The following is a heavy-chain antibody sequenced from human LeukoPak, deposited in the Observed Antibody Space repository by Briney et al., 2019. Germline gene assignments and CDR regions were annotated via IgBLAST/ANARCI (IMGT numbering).Heavy chain of an antibody. V-gene: IGHV3-21*06. CDR2: ISSSGSYI. Sequence: PGGSLRLSCAASGFTFSTYDMNWVRQAPGKRLEWVSSISSSGSYIYYADSLKGRFAISRDNAKNSLYLQMNNLRAEDTAVYYCARDPGSGYEEHFDYWGQGTLVTVSS. D-gene: IGHD5-12*01. J-gene: IGHJ4*02. CDR3: ARDPGSGYEEHFDY. CDR1: GFTFSTYD.